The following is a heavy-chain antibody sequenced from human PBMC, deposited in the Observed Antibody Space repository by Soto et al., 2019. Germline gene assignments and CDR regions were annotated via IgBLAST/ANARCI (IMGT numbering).Heavy chain of an antibody. CDR1: GGSISSDY. J-gene: IGHJ4*02. V-gene: IGHV4-59*01. CDR2: IYHSGST. Sequence: QVQLQESGPGLVKPSETLSLTCTVSGGSISSDYLSWIRQPPGKGLEWIGYIYHSGSTKYNPSLKSRVTISRDKSKNQFSLKLTSVTVAKKAVYYCERDGPPGYWGQGTLVTVSS. CDR3: ERDGPPGY.